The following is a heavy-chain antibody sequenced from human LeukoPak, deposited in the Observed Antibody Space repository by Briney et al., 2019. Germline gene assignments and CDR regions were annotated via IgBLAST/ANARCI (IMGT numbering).Heavy chain of an antibody. J-gene: IGHJ4*02. D-gene: IGHD3-16*01. CDR1: GFTFSGFW. V-gene: IGHV3-7*04. Sequence: PGGSLRLSCAASGFTFSGFWMSWVRQAPTKGREGVANIKYDGSDKRYVDSVKGRFTVSRDNANNSLYLEKNRLRGEDTGVYYCGRGGGSFDSWGQGTLVTVSS. CDR3: GRGGGSFDS. CDR2: IKYDGSDK.